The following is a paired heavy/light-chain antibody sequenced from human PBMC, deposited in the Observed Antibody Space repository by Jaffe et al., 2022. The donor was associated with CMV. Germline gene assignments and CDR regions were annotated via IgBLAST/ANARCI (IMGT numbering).Heavy chain of an antibody. CDR1: GFTFDFYG. D-gene: IGHD6-19*01. CDR3: ARDQAKIRSGWSFGSNYHPPAEYFQH. CDR2: IWFDGSNR. V-gene: IGHV3-33*01. J-gene: IGHJ1*01. Sequence: QVQLVESGGGVVQPGRSLRLSCAASGFTFDFYGMHWIRQAPGKGLKWVASIWFDGSNRNYADSVKGRFTISRDNSKNTLYLQMNSLRADDTAVYYCARDQAKIRSGWSFGSNYHPPAEYFQHWGQGTLVTVSA.
Light chain of an antibody. CDR3: YSTDNSGNHRGV. Sequence: SYELTQPPSVSVSPGQTARITCSGDALPKKFVYWHQQKSGQAPVLVIYEDNKRPSGIPERFSGSSAGTMATLTISGAQVEDEADYYCYSTDNSGNHRGVFGGGTKLTVL. CDR2: EDN. J-gene: IGLJ3*02. V-gene: IGLV3-10*01. CDR1: ALPKKF.